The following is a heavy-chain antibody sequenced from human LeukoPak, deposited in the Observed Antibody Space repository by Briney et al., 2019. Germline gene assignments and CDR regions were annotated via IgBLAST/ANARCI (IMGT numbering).Heavy chain of an antibody. Sequence: SETLSLTCTVSGGSISSYYWSWIRQPPGRGLEWIGYIYYSGSTNYNPSLKSRVTISVDTSKNQFSLKLSSVTAADTAVYYCARAQLTYYYGSGILDYWGQGTLVTVSS. CDR2: IYYSGST. V-gene: IGHV4-59*01. CDR1: GGSISSYY. D-gene: IGHD3-10*01. CDR3: ARAQLTYYYGSGILDY. J-gene: IGHJ4*02.